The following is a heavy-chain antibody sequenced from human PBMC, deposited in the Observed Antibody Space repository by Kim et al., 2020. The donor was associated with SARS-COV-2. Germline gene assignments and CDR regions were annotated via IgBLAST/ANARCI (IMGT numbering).Heavy chain of an antibody. CDR2: IWSGGTT. V-gene: IGHV3-53*01. Sequence: GGSLRLSCAASGFTVSSNYMSWVRQAPGKGLEWVSVIWSGGTTYYADSVKGRFTISRDGSKNTLYLQMNSLSAEDTAVYYCARVNYHDSSGYHTPLDYWGQGTLVTVSS. CDR1: GFTVSSNY. J-gene: IGHJ4*02. CDR3: ARVNYHDSSGYHTPLDY. D-gene: IGHD3-22*01.